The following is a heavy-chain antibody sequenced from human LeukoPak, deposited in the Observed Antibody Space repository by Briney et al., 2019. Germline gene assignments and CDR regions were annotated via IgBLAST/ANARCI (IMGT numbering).Heavy chain of an antibody. Sequence: ASVKVSCKASGYTFTSYYMHWVRQAPGQGLEWMGIINPSGGSTSYAQKFQGRVTMTRDTSTSTVYMELSSLRSEDTAVYYCAREGHDYVWGSYRYTTYYFDYWGQGTLVTVSS. CDR1: GYTFTSYY. V-gene: IGHV1-46*01. CDR3: AREGHDYVWGSYRYTTYYFDY. CDR2: INPSGGST. D-gene: IGHD3-16*02. J-gene: IGHJ4*02.